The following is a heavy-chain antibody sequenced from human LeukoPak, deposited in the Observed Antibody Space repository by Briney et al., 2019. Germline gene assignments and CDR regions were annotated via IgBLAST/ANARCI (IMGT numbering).Heavy chain of an antibody. J-gene: IGHJ4*02. D-gene: IGHD3-10*01. CDR3: AILYSSGKDY. Sequence: SETLSLTCTVSGGSISGYYWSWIRQPPGKGLEWIGYIYYSGSTNYNPSLKSRLTISVDTSKNQFSLKLSSVTAADTAVYYCAILYSSGKDYWGQGTLVTVSS. CDR1: GGSISGYY. CDR2: IYYSGST. V-gene: IGHV4-59*08.